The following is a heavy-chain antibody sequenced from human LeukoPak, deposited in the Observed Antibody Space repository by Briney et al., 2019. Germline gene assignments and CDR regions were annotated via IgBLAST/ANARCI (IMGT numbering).Heavy chain of an antibody. J-gene: IGHJ6*02. CDR3: ASLYGSGSYYIKHYYYYGMDV. Sequence: TIYYADSVKGRFTISRDNAKNSLYLQMNSLRAEDTAVYYCASLYGSGSYYIKHYYYYGMDVWGQGTTVTVSS. V-gene: IGHV3-11*01. D-gene: IGHD3-10*01. CDR2: TI.